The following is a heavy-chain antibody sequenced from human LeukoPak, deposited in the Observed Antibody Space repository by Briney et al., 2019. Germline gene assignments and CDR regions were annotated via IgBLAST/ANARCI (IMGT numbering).Heavy chain of an antibody. CDR1: GYSFTSYW. V-gene: IGHV5-51*01. Sequence: GESLKISCKASGYSFTSYWIGWVRQMPGKGLEWMGIIDPSDSETRYTPSFQGQVTISADKSISTAYLQWSSLKASDTAMYYCARQQWGATSGPDYWGQGTLVTVSS. D-gene: IGHD1-26*01. CDR3: ARQQWGATSGPDY. J-gene: IGHJ4*02. CDR2: IDPSDSET.